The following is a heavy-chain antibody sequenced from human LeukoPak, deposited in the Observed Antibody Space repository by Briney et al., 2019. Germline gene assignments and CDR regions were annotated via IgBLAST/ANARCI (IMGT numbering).Heavy chain of an antibody. Sequence: SETLSLTCTVSGGSISSYYWSWIRQPPGKGLEWIGYIYYSGSTNYNPSLKSRVTISVDTSKNQFSLKLSSVTAADTAVYYCARLMLWGYSYGYWFDPWGQGTLVTVSS. J-gene: IGHJ5*02. D-gene: IGHD5-18*01. CDR3: ARLMLWGYSYGYWFDP. CDR1: GGSISSYY. V-gene: IGHV4-59*08. CDR2: IYYSGST.